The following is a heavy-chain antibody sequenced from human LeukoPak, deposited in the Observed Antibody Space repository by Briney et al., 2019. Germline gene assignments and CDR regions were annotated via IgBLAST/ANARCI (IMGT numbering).Heavy chain of an antibody. CDR2: ISYDGSNK. J-gene: IGHJ4*02. CDR3: ARDNSFQGSSWSNLFDY. CDR1: GFTFSSYS. V-gene: IGHV3-30*03. Sequence: PGGSLRLSCAASGFTFSSYSMNWVRQAPGKGLEWVAVISYDGSNKYYADSVKGRFTISRDNSKNTLYLQMNSLRAEDTAVYYCARDNSFQGSSWSNLFDYWGQGTLVTVSS. D-gene: IGHD6-13*01.